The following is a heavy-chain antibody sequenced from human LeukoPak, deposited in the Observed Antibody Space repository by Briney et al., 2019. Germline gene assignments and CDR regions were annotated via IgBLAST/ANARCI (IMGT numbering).Heavy chain of an antibody. Sequence: ASVKVSCKASGYTFTSYGISWVRQAPGQGLEWMGWISAYNGNTNYAQKLQGRVTMTTDTSTTTAYMELRSLRPDDTAVYYCARVQQLVLAGWFDPWGQGTLVTVSS. J-gene: IGHJ5*02. D-gene: IGHD6-13*01. V-gene: IGHV1-18*01. CDR2: ISAYNGNT. CDR1: GYTFTSYG. CDR3: ARVQQLVLAGWFDP.